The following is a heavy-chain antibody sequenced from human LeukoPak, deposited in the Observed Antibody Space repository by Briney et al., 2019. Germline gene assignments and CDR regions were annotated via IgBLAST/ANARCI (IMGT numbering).Heavy chain of an antibody. V-gene: IGHV4-31*03. J-gene: IGHJ4*02. Sequence: SETLSLTCTVSGGSISSGGYYWSWIRQHPGKGLEWIGYIYYSGSTYYNPSLKSRVTISVDTSKNQFSLKLSSVTAAGTAVYYCARGREVVPAAIDYWGQGTLVTVSS. CDR3: ARGREVVPAAIDY. CDR1: GGSISSGGYY. D-gene: IGHD2-2*01. CDR2: IYYSGST.